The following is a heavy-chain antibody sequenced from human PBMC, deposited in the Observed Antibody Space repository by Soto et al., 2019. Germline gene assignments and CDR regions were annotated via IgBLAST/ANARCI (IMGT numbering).Heavy chain of an antibody. V-gene: IGHV4-34*01. CDR3: ASEPRDPNSSGYQDWYCDL. CDR1: GGSFSGYC. D-gene: IGHD3-22*01. Sequence: QVQLQQWGAGLLKPSETLSLTCAVYGGSFSGYCWSWIRQPPGKGLEWIGEINHSGSTNYNPSLKRRVTIPVGASKNQFSQKLSSVTAAETAVYYCASEPRDPNSSGYQDWYCDLWGRGTLVTVSS. CDR2: INHSGST. J-gene: IGHJ2*01.